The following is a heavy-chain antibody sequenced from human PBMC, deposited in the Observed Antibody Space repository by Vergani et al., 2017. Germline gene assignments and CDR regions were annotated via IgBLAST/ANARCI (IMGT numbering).Heavy chain of an antibody. V-gene: IGHV3-9*01. CDR2: ISWNSGSI. Sequence: QLVESGGGLVKPGGSLRLSCAASGFTFDDYAMHWVRQAPGKGLEWVSGISWNSGSIGYADSVKGRFTISRDNAKNSLYLQMNSLRAEDTALYYCAKDHYDFWSGYPNLSPFDLWGRGTLVTVSS. CDR1: GFTFDDYA. J-gene: IGHJ2*01. D-gene: IGHD3-3*01. CDR3: AKDHYDFWSGYPNLSPFDL.